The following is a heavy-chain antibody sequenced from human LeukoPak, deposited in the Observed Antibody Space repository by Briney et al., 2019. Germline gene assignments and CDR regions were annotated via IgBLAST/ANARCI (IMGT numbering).Heavy chain of an antibody. CDR2: ISAYNGNT. D-gene: IGHD1-1*01. V-gene: IGHV1-18*01. Sequence: EASVKVSCKASGYTFTRYAINWVRQAPGQGLEWMGWISAYNGNTNYAQKLQGRVTMTTDTSTSTAYMELRSLRSDDTAVYYCATRYNWNDVNAFDIWGQGTMVTVSS. CDR1: GYTFTRYA. CDR3: ATRYNWNDVNAFDI. J-gene: IGHJ3*02.